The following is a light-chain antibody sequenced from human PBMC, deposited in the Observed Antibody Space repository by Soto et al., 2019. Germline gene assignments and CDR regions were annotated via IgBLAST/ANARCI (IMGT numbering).Light chain of an antibody. Sequence: EVVMTQSPATLSVSPGERVTLSCRSSQSVADNLAGFQQKPGQGPRLLIYGASTRATGIPARFSGSGSETDFTLTISSLRSEDSAVYHCQQYNNWPITFGQGIQLEI. CDR2: GAS. J-gene: IGKJ5*01. V-gene: IGKV3-15*01. CDR3: QQYNNWPIT. CDR1: QSVADN.